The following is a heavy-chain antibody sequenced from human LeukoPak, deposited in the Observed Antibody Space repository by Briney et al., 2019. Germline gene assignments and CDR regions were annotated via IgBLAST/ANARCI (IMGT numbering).Heavy chain of an antibody. CDR3: AKSLYSTTDGMDV. J-gene: IGHJ6*02. Sequence: GGSLRLSCAASGFTFSSYAMHWVRQAPGKGLEWVAVISYDGSNKYYADSVKGRFTISRDNSKNTLYLQMNSLRAEDTAVYYCAKSLYSTTDGMDVWGQGTTVTVSS. V-gene: IGHV3-30*18. CDR2: ISYDGSNK. D-gene: IGHD2/OR15-2a*01. CDR1: GFTFSSYA.